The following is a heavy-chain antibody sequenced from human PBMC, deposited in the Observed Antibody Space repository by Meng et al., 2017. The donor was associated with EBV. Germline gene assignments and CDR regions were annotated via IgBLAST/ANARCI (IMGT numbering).Heavy chain of an antibody. CDR1: GGSVSSGSYY. V-gene: IGHV4-61*01. D-gene: IGHD4-17*01. J-gene: IGHJ5*02. CDR3: ARGRYYGDYFWFDP. Sequence: QMQLQEPGPVLVKTSETLSLTCTGAGGSVSSGSYYWSWIRQPPGKGLEWIGYIYYSGSTNYNPSRKSRVTISVDTSKNQFSLKLSSVTAADTAVYYCARGRYYGDYFWFDPWGQGTLVTASS. CDR2: IYYSGST.